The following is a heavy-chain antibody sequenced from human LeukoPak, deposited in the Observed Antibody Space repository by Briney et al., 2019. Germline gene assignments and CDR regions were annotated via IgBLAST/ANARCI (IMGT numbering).Heavy chain of an antibody. CDR2: IRSKPNSYAT. D-gene: IGHD3-3*01. V-gene: IGHV3-73*01. CDR1: GFTFSGSA. Sequence: GGSLRLSCAASGFTFSGSAIHWVRQASGKGLEWVGRIRSKPNSYATAYAASVKGRFTISRDDSNNTAYLQMSSLKTEDTAVYYCAKHIYGVVSIQQWGQGTLVTVSS. CDR3: AKHIYGVVSIQQ. J-gene: IGHJ1*01.